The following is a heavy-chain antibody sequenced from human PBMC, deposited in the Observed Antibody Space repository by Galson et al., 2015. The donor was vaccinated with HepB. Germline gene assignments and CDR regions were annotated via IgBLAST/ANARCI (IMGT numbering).Heavy chain of an antibody. Sequence: SLRLSCAASGFTFSSYGMHWVRQAPGKGLEWVAVIWYDGSNKYYADSVKGRFTISRDNSKNTLYLQMNSLRAEDTAVYYCARDSTMIVVDNYFDYWGQGTLVTVSS. J-gene: IGHJ4*02. CDR2: IWYDGSNK. V-gene: IGHV3-33*01. CDR3: ARDSTMIVVDNYFDY. CDR1: GFTFSSYG. D-gene: IGHD3-22*01.